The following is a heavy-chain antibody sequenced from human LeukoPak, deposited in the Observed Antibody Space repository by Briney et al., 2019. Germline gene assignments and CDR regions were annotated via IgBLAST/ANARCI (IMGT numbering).Heavy chain of an antibody. CDR2: ISSSSSYI. CDR3: ARDGTVAGHNDAFDI. CDR1: GFTFSSYS. Sequence: GGSLRLSCAASGFTFSSYSMNWVRQAPGKGLEWVSSISSSSSYIYYAGSVKGRFTISRDNAKNSLYLQMNSLRAEDTAVYYCARDGTVAGHNDAFDIWGQGTMVTVSS. J-gene: IGHJ3*02. D-gene: IGHD1-26*01. V-gene: IGHV3-21*01.